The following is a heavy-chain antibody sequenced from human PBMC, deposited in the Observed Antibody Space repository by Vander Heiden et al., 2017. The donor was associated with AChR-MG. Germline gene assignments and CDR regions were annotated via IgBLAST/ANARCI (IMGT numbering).Heavy chain of an antibody. Sequence: QVQLQESGPGLVKPSETLSLTCTVSGCSISSYYWSWIRQPPGKGLEWIGYIYYSGSTNYNPSLKSRVTISVDTSKNQFSLKLSSVTAADTAVYYCARTSIAARLGYYYGMDVWGQGTTVTVSS. CDR3: ARTSIAARLGYYYGMDV. CDR1: GCSISSYY. CDR2: IYYSGST. J-gene: IGHJ6*02. V-gene: IGHV4-59*01. D-gene: IGHD6-6*01.